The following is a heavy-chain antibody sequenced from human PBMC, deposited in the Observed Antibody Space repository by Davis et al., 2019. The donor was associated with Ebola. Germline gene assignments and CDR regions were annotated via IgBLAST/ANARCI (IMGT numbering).Heavy chain of an antibody. CDR3: ARSPYDSSGTAVGAFDI. J-gene: IGHJ3*02. V-gene: IGHV3-23*01. Sequence: GGSLRLSCAASGFTFNKYWMSWVRQAPGKGLEWVSAISGSGGSTYYADSVKGRFTISRDNSKNTLYLQMNSLRAEDTAVYYCARSPYDSSGTAVGAFDIWGQGTMVTVSS. CDR2: ISGSGGST. D-gene: IGHD3-22*01. CDR1: GFTFNKYW.